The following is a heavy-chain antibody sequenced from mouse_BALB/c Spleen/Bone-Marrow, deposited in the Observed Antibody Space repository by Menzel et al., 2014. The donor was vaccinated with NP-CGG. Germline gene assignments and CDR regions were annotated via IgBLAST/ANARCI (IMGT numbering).Heavy chain of an antibody. J-gene: IGHJ4*01. Sequence: DVKLVESGGGLVQPGGSLKLSCATSGFTFSDYYMYWVRPTPEKRLEWVAYITKGGGSTYYPDIVKGRFTISRDNAKNTLYLQMSRLKSEDTAMYYCARQLAYAMDYWGQGTSVTVSS. CDR2: ITKGGGST. D-gene: IGHD4-1*01. CDR1: GFTFSDYY. CDR3: ARQLAYAMDY. V-gene: IGHV5-12*02.